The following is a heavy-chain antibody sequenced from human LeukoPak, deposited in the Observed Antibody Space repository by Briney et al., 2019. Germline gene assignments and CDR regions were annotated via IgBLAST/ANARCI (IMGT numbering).Heavy chain of an antibody. CDR2: IKQDGSEK. CDR3: ARDLGQYYDTSDNWFDP. D-gene: IGHD3-22*01. V-gene: IGHV3-7*01. J-gene: IGHJ5*02. CDR1: GFTFSSYW. Sequence: QPGGSLRLSCAASGFTFSSYWMSWVRQAPGKGLEWVANIKQDGSEKYYVDSVKGRFTISRDNAKNSLYLQMNSLRVEDTAVYYCARDLGQYYDTSDNWFDPWGQGTLVTVSS.